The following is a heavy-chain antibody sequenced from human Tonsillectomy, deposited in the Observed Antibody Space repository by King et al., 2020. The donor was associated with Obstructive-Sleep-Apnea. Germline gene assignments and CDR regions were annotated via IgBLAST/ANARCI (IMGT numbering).Heavy chain of an antibody. D-gene: IGHD1-14*01. J-gene: IGHJ4*02. CDR2: ISWNSGSI. V-gene: IGHV3-9*01. CDR3: AKGLPPDY. CDR1: GFTFDDYA. Sequence: VQLVESGGGLVQPGRSLRLSCAASGFTFDDYAMHWVRQAPGKGLEWVSGISWNSGSIGYADSVKGRFTISRDNAKNSLYLQMNSLRAEDTALYYCAKGLPPDYWGQGTLVTVSS.